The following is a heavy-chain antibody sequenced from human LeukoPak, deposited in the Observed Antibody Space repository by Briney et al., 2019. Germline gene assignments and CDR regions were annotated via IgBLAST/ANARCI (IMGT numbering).Heavy chain of an antibody. CDR3: ARGLTYGSDGSCYWDY. D-gene: IGHD2-15*01. CDR1: GFTFSSYW. J-gene: IGHJ4*02. V-gene: IGHV3-7*01. CDR2: IKQDGSEK. Sequence: GGSLRLSCAASGFTFSSYWMGWVRHAPGEGLEWGANIKQDGSEKYYVDSVKGRSTISRDNTKNSLYPQKNSLRAEDTAVYACARGLTYGSDGSCYWDYWGQGTLVTVSS.